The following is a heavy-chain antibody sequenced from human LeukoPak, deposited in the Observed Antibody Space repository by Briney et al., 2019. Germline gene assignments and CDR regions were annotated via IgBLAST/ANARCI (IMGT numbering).Heavy chain of an antibody. J-gene: IGHJ6*03. CDR2: INHSGST. Sequence: PSETLSLTCAVYGGSFSGYYWSWIRQPPGKGLEWIGEINHSGSTNYNPSLKSRVTISVDTSKNQFSLKLSSVTAADTAVYYCARVHSSSSKTHYYYYMDVWGKGTTVTVSS. V-gene: IGHV4-34*01. CDR1: GGSFSGYY. CDR3: ARVHSSSSKTHYYYYMDV. D-gene: IGHD6-6*01.